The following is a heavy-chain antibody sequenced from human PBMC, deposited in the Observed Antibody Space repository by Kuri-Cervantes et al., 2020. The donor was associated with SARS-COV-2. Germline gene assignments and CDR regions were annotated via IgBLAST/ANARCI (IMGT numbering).Heavy chain of an antibody. J-gene: IGHJ3*02. CDR3: ARDRGLRGAFDI. CDR1: GCTFSSYS. V-gene: IGHV3-21*01. CDR2: ISSSSSYI. D-gene: IGHD3-10*01. Sequence: GESLKISCAASGCTFSSYSMNWVRQAPGKGLEWVSSISSSSSYIYYADSVKGRFTISRDNAKNSLYLQMNSLRAEDTAVYYCARDRGLRGAFDIWGQGTMVTVSS.